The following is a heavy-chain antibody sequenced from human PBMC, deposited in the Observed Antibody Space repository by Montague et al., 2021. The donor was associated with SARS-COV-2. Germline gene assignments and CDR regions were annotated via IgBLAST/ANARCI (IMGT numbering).Heavy chain of an antibody. D-gene: IGHD2-21*02. Sequence: SETLSLTCTVSGYSISSGNFWAWLRQPPGKGLEWIGSIYHAGYIHYNPSLKSRVSISIDTSRNQISLRVTDVAAADTAAYYCARAPCVGDCNSLAIWFDPWGQGTLVSVSS. CDR3: ARAPCVGDCNSLAIWFDP. J-gene: IGHJ5*02. CDR1: GYSISSGNF. CDR2: IYHAGYI. V-gene: IGHV4-38-2*02.